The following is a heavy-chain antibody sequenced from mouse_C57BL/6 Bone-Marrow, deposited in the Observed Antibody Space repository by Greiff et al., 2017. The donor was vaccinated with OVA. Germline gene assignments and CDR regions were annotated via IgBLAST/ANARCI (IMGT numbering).Heavy chain of an antibody. CDR1: GFNIKDYC. Sequence: EVKLMESGAELVRPGASVKLSCTASGFNIKDYCMHWVKQRPEQGLEWIGRIDPEDGDTEYAPKFQGKATMTADTSSNTAYLQLSSLTSEDTAVYYCTTKIYYGSRYYYAMDYWGQGTSVTVSS. CDR2: IDPEDGDT. D-gene: IGHD1-1*01. CDR3: TTKIYYGSRYYYAMDY. V-gene: IGHV14-1*01. J-gene: IGHJ4*01.